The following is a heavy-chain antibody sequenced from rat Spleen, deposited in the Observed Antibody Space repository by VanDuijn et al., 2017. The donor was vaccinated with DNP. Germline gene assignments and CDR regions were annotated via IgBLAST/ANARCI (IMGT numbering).Heavy chain of an antibody. CDR1: GFTFSSYW. D-gene: IGHD4-3*01. Sequence: EVQLVETGGGLVQPGRSLKLSCVASGFTFSSYWMYWIRQAPGKGLEWVASINTDGGSTFYPDSVKGRFTISRDNAKNSLYLQMDSLRSEDTATYYCTSPVPSGHYVMDAWGQGTSVTVSS. CDR2: INTDGGST. J-gene: IGHJ4*01. V-gene: IGHV5-58*01. CDR3: TSPVPSGHYVMDA.